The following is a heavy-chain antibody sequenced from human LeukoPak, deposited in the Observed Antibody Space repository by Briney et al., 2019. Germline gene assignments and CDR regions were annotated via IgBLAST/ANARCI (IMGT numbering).Heavy chain of an antibody. CDR3: ARVSKNYDFWSGYYDYYYYYGMDV. CDR1: GFTFSSDA. V-gene: IGHV3-30*09. D-gene: IGHD3-3*01. J-gene: IGHJ6*02. CDR2: ISYDGSNK. Sequence: GRSLRLSCAASGFTFSSDAMHWVRQAPGKGLEWVAVISYDGSNKYYADSVKGRFAISRDNSKNTLYLQMNSLRAEDTAVYYCARVSKNYDFWSGYYDYYYYYGMDVWGQGTTVTVSS.